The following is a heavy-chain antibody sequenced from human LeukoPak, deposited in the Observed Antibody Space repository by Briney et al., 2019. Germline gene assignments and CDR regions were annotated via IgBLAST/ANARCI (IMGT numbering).Heavy chain of an antibody. Sequence: GGSLRLSCTASEFTVSNNYLSWVRQAPGKGLECVSVIYSGGSTYYADSVKGRFTISRDNSKNTLYLQMNSLRAEDTAVYYCARGHYDTRRIFDYWGQGTLVTVSS. D-gene: IGHD3-22*01. CDR2: IYSGGST. CDR1: EFTVSNNY. J-gene: IGHJ4*02. CDR3: ARGHYDTRRIFDY. V-gene: IGHV3-66*01.